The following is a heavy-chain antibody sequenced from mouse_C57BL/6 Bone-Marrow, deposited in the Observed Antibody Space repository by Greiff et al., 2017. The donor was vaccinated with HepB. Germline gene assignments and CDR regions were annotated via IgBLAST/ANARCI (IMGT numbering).Heavy chain of an antibody. CDR3: TIGGLYAMDY. CDR1: GFNIKDDY. Sequence: VQLQQSGAELVRPGASVKLSCTASGFNIKDDYMHWVKQRPEQGLEWIGWIDPENGDTEYASKFQGKATITADTSSNTAYLQLSSLTSEDTAVYYCTIGGLYAMDYWGQGTSVTVSS. V-gene: IGHV14-4*01. J-gene: IGHJ4*01. CDR2: IDPENGDT.